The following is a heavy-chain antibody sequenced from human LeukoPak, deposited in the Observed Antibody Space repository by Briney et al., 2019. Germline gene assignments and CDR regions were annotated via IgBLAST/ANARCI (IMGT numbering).Heavy chain of an antibody. D-gene: IGHD3-10*01. V-gene: IGHV4-4*02. CDR3: ARVRSMLRGVIKGDWYFDL. CDR1: GGSISSSDW. J-gene: IGHJ2*01. Sequence: SETLSLTCAVSGGSISSSDWWSWVRQPPGKGLEWLGEIYHIGSTSYNPSLKSRVTISVDKSKNQFSLRVTSVTAADTAVYYCARVRSMLRGVIKGDWYFDLWGRGTLVTVSS. CDR2: IYHIGST.